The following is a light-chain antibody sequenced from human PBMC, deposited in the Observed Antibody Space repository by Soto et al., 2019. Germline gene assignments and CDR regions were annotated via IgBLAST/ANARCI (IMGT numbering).Light chain of an antibody. CDR2: EAS. J-gene: IGKJ1*01. Sequence: EIVLTQSPASLSVSPGERATLSCRASQSVSSNLAWYQQKPGQSPRLLIYEASARATGIPARFSGSGSGTEFTLTISSLQSGDFAVYYCQQYNDWPRTFGHGTKVDIK. CDR3: QQYNDWPRT. V-gene: IGKV3-15*01. CDR1: QSVSSN.